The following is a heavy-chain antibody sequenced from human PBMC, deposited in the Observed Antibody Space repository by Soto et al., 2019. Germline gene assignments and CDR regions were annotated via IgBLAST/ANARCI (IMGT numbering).Heavy chain of an antibody. CDR2: IYYSRST. V-gene: IGHV4-59*01. CDR1: GGSISSYY. D-gene: IGHD3-9*01. CDR3: ARYMGAIFTGYYTASFDY. Sequence: QVQLQESGPGLVKPSETLSLTCTVSGGSISSYYWSWIRQPPGKGLEWIGYIYYSRSTNYNPTLKSRVTISVDTSEHEFSLKLSSVTAADTAVYYCARYMGAIFTGYYTASFDYWVQGTLVTVSS. J-gene: IGHJ4*02.